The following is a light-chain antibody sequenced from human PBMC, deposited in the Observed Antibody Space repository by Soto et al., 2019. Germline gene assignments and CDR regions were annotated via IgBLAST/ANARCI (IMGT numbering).Light chain of an antibody. Sequence: VLTQSPSASASLGASVKLTCTLSSGHSSYVIAWHQQQPDKGPRYLMKLNSDGSHSKGDGIPDRFSGSSSGAERYLTISSLQSEDQADYYCQTWGAAVVVFGGGTQLTVL. CDR2: LNSDGSH. J-gene: IGLJ3*02. CDR3: QTWGAAVVV. V-gene: IGLV4-69*01. CDR1: SGHSSYV.